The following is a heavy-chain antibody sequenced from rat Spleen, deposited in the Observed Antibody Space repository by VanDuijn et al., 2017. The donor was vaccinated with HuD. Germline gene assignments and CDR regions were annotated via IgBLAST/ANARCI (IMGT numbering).Heavy chain of an antibody. V-gene: IGHV5-7*01. J-gene: IGHJ4*01. Sequence: EVQLVESGGGLVQPGRSLKLSCAASGFTFSDYYMAWVRQAPTKGLEWMGFINSEGSTKYNPPLKSQISITRDTSKNRFFLQLTSVITEDTATYYCARQGGYNSYVMDAWGQGASVTVSS. CDR3: ARQGGYNSYVMDA. D-gene: IGHD1-4*01. CDR1: GFTFSDYY. CDR2: INSEGSTK.